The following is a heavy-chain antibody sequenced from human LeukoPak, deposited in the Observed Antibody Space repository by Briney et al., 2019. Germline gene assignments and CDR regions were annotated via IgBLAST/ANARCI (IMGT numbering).Heavy chain of an antibody. V-gene: IGHV4-4*07. Sequence: SETLSHTCTVSGGSISSYYWSWIRQPAGKGLEWIGRIYTSGSTNYNPSLKSRVTMSVDTSKNQFSLKLSSVTAADTAVYYCARDSPSGYYYVVAFDIWGQGTMVTVSS. CDR2: IYTSGST. J-gene: IGHJ3*02. D-gene: IGHD3-22*01. CDR1: GGSISSYY. CDR3: ARDSPSGYYYVVAFDI.